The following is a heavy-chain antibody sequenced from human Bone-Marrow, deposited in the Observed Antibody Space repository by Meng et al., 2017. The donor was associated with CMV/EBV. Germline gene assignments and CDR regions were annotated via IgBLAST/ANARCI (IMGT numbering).Heavy chain of an antibody. D-gene: IGHD3-22*01. CDR3: ARGQYYYDSSGYGY. CDR2: IIPIFGTA. CDR1: GGTFSSYA. Sequence: KASGGTFSSYAISWVRQAPGQGLEWMGGIIPIFGTANYAQKFQGRVTITTDESTSTAYMELSSLRSEDTAAYYCARGQYYYDSSGYGYWGQGTLVTVSS. J-gene: IGHJ4*02. V-gene: IGHV1-69*05.